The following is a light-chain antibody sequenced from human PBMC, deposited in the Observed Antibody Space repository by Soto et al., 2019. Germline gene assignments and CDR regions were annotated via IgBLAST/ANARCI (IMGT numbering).Light chain of an antibody. J-gene: IGKJ5*01. CDR3: QQYNNWPPIT. CDR1: QSVSSN. CDR2: GAS. V-gene: IGKV3-15*01. Sequence: EIVMTQSPATLSVSPGERATLSCSASQSVSSNLAWYQQKPGQPPRLLIYGASTRATGIPARFSGSGSGTEFTLTISSLQSEDFAVYYYQQYNNWPPITFGQGTRLEIK.